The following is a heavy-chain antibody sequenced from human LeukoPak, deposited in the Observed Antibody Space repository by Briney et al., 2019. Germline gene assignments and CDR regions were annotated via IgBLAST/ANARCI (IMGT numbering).Heavy chain of an antibody. CDR2: IKQDGSEK. V-gene: IGHV3-7*01. Sequence: PGGSLRLSCAASGFTFSNYWMNWLRQAPGKGLEWVANIKQDGSEKYYVDSVKGQFTISRDNAKNSLYLQMNSLRAEDAGVYYCAKEGAYPIITYDSWGQGTLVTVSS. CDR1: GFTFSNYW. CDR3: AKEGAYPIITYDS. J-gene: IGHJ5*01. D-gene: IGHD1-14*01.